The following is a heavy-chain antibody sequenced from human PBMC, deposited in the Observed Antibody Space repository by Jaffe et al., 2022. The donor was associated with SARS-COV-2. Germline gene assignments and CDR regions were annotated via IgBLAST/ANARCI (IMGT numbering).Heavy chain of an antibody. CDR2: IKSKTDGGTT. CDR3: TTEFQPLLYGFDY. Sequence: EVQLVESGGGLVKPGGSLRLSCAASGFTFSNAWMSWVRQAPGKGLEWVGRIKSKTDGGTTDYAAPVKGRFTISRDDSKNTLYLQMNSLKTEDTAVYYCTTEFQPLLYGFDYWGQGTLVTVSS. V-gene: IGHV3-15*01. D-gene: IGHD2-2*02. CDR1: GFTFSNAW. J-gene: IGHJ4*02.